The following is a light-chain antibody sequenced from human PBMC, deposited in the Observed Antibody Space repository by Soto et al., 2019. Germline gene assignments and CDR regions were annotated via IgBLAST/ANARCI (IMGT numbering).Light chain of an antibody. CDR2: GDS. J-gene: IGKJ2*01. CDR3: QQYTNYYS. V-gene: IGKV1-5*01. Sequence: DIQMTQSPSTLSASVGDRVTITCRASQSISSWLAWYQQKPGKAPKLLIYGDSSLQSGVPSRFSGSGSGTEFTLTISSLQPDDFATYYCQQYTNYYSFGQGTNLEIK. CDR1: QSISSW.